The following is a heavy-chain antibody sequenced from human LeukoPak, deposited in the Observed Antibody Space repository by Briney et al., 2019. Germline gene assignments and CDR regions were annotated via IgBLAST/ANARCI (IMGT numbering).Heavy chain of an antibody. V-gene: IGHV3-30-3*01. CDR3: ARGTRIFRGVDY. D-gene: IGHD3-10*01. J-gene: IGHJ4*02. Sequence: GGSLRLSCAASGFTFSSYAMHWVRQAPGKGLECVAVISYDGSNKYYADSVKGRFTISRDNSKNTLYLQMNSLRAEDTAVYYCARGTRIFRGVDYWGQGTLVTVSS. CDR1: GFTFSSYA. CDR2: ISYDGSNK.